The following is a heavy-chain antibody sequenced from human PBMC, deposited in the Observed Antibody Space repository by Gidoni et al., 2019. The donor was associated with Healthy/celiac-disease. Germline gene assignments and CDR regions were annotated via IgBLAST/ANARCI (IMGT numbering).Heavy chain of an antibody. CDR1: GFTFSSYS. CDR3: ARARYLFRTSHFPLLGY. J-gene: IGHJ4*02. Sequence: EVQLVDSGGGLVQPGGSLRLSCAASGFTFSSYSMNWVRQAPGKGLEWVSYISSRSSTIYYADSVKGRFTISRDNAKNSLYLQMNSLRDEDTAVYYCARARYLFRTSHFPLLGYWGQGTLVTVSS. CDR2: ISSRSSTI. D-gene: IGHD2-2*01. V-gene: IGHV3-48*02.